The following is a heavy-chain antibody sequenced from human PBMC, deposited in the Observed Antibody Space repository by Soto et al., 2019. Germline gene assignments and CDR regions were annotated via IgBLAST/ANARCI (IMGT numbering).Heavy chain of an antibody. Sequence: EVQLLESGGGLVQPGGSLRLSCAASGFTFSSYAMSWVRQAPGKGLEWVSAISGSGGSTYYADSVKGRFTISRDNSKNTLYLQMNSLRAEDTAVYYCAKDQGKRLGSSWYNWFDPWGQGTLVTVSS. CDR3: AKDQGKRLGSSWYNWFDP. D-gene: IGHD6-13*01. CDR2: ISGSGGST. J-gene: IGHJ5*02. V-gene: IGHV3-23*01. CDR1: GFTFSSYA.